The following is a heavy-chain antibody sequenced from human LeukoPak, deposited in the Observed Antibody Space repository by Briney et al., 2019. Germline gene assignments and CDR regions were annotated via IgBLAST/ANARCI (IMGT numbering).Heavy chain of an antibody. D-gene: IGHD4-23*01. CDR2: ITGSGGNT. CDR1: GFTFSSSG. CDR3: AKLLSNSGRFLY. J-gene: IGHJ4*02. V-gene: IGHV3-23*01. Sequence: GGTLRLSCAASGFTFSSSGMSWVRQAPGRGPEWVSGITGSGGNTYYADSVKGRFTISRDNSKNTLYLQMDSLRAEDTAVYYCAKLLSNSGRFLYWGQGTLVTVSS.